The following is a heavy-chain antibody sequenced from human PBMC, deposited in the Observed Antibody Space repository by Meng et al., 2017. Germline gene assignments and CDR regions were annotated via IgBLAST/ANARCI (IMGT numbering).Heavy chain of an antibody. CDR2: MNPDSGNT. D-gene: IGHD3-10*01. J-gene: IGHJ4*02. CDR1: GYTFTSYD. CDR3: ARGRYYGSGTNFDY. Sequence: ASVKVSCKASGYTFTSYDINWVRQATGQGLEWMGWMNPDSGNTGYAQKFQGRVTITRNTSISTAYMELSSLRSEDTAVYYCARGRYYGSGTNFDYWGQGTLVTVSS. V-gene: IGHV1-8*03.